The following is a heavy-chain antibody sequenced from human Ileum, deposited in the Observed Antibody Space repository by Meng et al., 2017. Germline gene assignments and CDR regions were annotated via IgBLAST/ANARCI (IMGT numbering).Heavy chain of an antibody. CDR2: IHSGGNT. Sequence: AHLVGAGGGVVQPGTSLSLCCAASGFIVSRTFMAWVRQAPGKGLEWVSIIHSGGNTYYADSVKGRFTISRDNSKNTVYLQMNSLRAEDTAIYYCASGHLDYWGQGTLVTVSS. CDR1: GFIVSRTF. CDR3: ASGHLDY. V-gene: IGHV3-53*01. J-gene: IGHJ4*02.